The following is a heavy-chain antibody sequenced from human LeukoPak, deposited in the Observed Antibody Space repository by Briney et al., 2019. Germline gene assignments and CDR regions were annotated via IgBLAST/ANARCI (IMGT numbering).Heavy chain of an antibody. D-gene: IGHD1-26*01. CDR1: GFTFSDYY. CDR2: ISSSSSYT. CDR3: ARAYSGSALYYYGMDV. J-gene: IGHJ6*02. V-gene: IGHV3-11*05. Sequence: GGSLRLSCAASGFTFSDYYMSWIRQAPGKGLEWVSYISSSSSYTNYADSVKGRFTISRDNAKNSLYLQMNSLRAEDTVVYYCARAYSGSALYYYGMDVWGQGTTVTVSS.